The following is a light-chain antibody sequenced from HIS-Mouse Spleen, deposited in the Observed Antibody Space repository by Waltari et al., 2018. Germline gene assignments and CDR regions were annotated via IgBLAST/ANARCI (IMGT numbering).Light chain of an antibody. Sequence: SYELTQPPSVSVSPGQTARLTCPGHALPKKYPYWYQQKSGQAPVLVIYEDSKRPSWIPERFSGSSSGTMATLTISGAQVEDEADYYCYSTDSSGNHRVFGGGTKLTVL. J-gene: IGLJ2*01. CDR1: ALPKKY. V-gene: IGLV3-10*01. CDR2: EDS. CDR3: YSTDSSGNHRV.